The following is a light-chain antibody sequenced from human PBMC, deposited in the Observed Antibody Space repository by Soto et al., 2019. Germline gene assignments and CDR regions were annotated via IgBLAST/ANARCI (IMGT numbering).Light chain of an antibody. CDR2: KAS. Sequence: DIQMTQSPSTLSASVGDRVTITCRASQSISSWLAWYQQKPGKAPKLLIYKASSLESGVPSRFSGSGSGTEFTLTISSLQPDDFATYYCQQYNSLVAFVQGTKVEIK. V-gene: IGKV1-5*03. CDR1: QSISSW. CDR3: QQYNSLVA. J-gene: IGKJ1*01.